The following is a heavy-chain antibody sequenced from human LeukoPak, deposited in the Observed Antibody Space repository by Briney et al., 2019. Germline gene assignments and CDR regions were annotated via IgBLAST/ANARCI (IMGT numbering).Heavy chain of an antibody. CDR2: IYYSGST. CDR3: ASEYSSWFDL. CDR1: GGSISSSSYY. V-gene: IGHV4-39*07. J-gene: IGHJ5*02. D-gene: IGHD6-13*01. Sequence: PSETLSLTCTVSGGSISSSSYYWGWIRQPPGKGLEWIGSIYYSGSTYYNPSLKSRVTISVDTSKNQFSLKLSSVTAADTPVYYCASEYSSWFDLWGQGTLVTVSS.